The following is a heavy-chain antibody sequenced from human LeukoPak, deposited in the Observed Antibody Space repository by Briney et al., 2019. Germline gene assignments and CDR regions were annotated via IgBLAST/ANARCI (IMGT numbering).Heavy chain of an antibody. CDR3: AKYSPKDIVVVPVWRTATVHYYMDV. J-gene: IGHJ6*03. Sequence: ASVKVSCKASGYTFTSYGISWVRQAPGQGLEWMGWISAYNGNTNYAQKLQGRVTMTTDTSTSTAYMELRSLRSDDTAVYYCAKYSPKDIVVVPVWRTATVHYYMDVWGKGTTVTVSS. CDR1: GYTFTSYG. D-gene: IGHD2-2*01. V-gene: IGHV1-18*01. CDR2: ISAYNGNT.